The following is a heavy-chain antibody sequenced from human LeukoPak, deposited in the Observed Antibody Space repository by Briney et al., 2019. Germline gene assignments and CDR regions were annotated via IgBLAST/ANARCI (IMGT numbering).Heavy chain of an antibody. CDR3: ARFGVIYFDWLLGHPDYFDY. CDR2: IIPIFGTA. J-gene: IGHJ4*02. D-gene: IGHD3-9*01. V-gene: IGHV1-69*13. Sequence: GASVKVSCKASGGTFSSYAISWVRRAPGQGLEWMGGIIPIFGTANYAQKFQGRVTITADESTSTAYMELRSLRSDDTAVYYCARFGVIYFDWLLGHPDYFDYWGQGTLVTVSS. CDR1: GGTFSSYA.